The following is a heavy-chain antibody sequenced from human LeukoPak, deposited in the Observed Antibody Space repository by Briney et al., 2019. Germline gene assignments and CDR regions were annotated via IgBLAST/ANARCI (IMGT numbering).Heavy chain of an antibody. CDR1: GFTFSNYE. Sequence: GGSLRLSCATSGFTFSNYEMNWVRQAPGKGLEWVSYICPSGSTIYYTDSVKGRFTISTDNAKNSLYLQMNSLRAEDTAAYYCGRGGYCSGGTCYRFNAFDIWGQGTTVTVSS. J-gene: IGHJ3*02. CDR3: GRGGYCSGGTCYRFNAFDI. D-gene: IGHD2-15*01. V-gene: IGHV3-48*03. CDR2: ICPSGSTI.